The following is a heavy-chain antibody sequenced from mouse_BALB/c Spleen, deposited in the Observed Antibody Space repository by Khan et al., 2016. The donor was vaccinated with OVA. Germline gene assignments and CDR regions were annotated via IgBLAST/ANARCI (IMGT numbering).Heavy chain of an antibody. CDR2: INSNGGST. Sequence: VQLKESGGGLVQPGGSLKLSCAASGFTFSSYGMSWVRQTPDKRLELVATINSNGGSTYYTDSVKGRFTISRDNAKNTLYLQMSSLKSEDTAIYYRARLASTINWGQVTTLTVSS. V-gene: IGHV5-6-3*01. D-gene: IGHD3-1*01. CDR3: ARLASTIN. CDR1: GFTFSSYG. J-gene: IGHJ2*01.